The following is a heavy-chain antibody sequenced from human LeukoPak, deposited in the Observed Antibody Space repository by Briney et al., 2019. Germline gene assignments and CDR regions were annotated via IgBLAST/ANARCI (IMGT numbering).Heavy chain of an antibody. CDR3: ARGSAGRGVRGVITYYGMDV. CDR2: INTNTGNP. V-gene: IGHV7-4-1*02. J-gene: IGHJ6*02. D-gene: IGHD3-10*01. Sequence: ASVKVSCKASGYTFTSYAMNWVRQAPGQGLEWMGWINTNTGNPTYAQGFTGRFVFSLDTSVSTAYLQISSLKAEDTAVYYCARGSAGRGVRGVITYYGMDVWSQGTAVTVSS. CDR1: GYTFTSYA.